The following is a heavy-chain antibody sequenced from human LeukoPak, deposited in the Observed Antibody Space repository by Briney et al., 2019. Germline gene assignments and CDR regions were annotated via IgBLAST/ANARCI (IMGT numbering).Heavy chain of an antibody. V-gene: IGHV1-18*01. Sequence: ASVKVSCKASGYTFTSYGISWVRQAPGQGLEWMGWISAHNGNTNYAQKLQGRVTMTTDTSTSTAYMELRSLRSDDTAVYYCARVWGSYRPTDAFDIWGQGTMVTVSS. CDR3: ARVWGSYRPTDAFDI. D-gene: IGHD3-16*02. CDR2: ISAHNGNT. J-gene: IGHJ3*02. CDR1: GYTFTSYG.